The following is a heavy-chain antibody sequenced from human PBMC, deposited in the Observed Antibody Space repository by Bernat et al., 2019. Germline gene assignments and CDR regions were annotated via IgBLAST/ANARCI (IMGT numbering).Heavy chain of an antibody. CDR3: ARDPGYDFWSGYLYYYYGMDV. CDR2: IYGGGST. D-gene: IGHD3-3*01. J-gene: IGHJ6*02. Sequence: EVQLVETGGGLVQPGGSLRLSCAASGFTVSSNYLSWVRQAPGKGLEWVSLIYGGGSTYYADSVKGRFTISRDNSKNTLYLQMNSLRAEDTAVYYCARDPGYDFWSGYLYYYYGMDVWGQGTTVTVSS. CDR1: GFTVSSNY. V-gene: IGHV3-53*05.